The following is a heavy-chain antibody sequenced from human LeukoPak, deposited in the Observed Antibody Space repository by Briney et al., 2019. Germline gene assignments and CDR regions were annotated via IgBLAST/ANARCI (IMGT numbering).Heavy chain of an antibody. CDR2: IYYSGST. D-gene: IGHD5-18*01. J-gene: IGHJ4*02. V-gene: IGHV4-39*01. CDR1: GGSISSSSYY. CDR3: ACREIQLWSEIFDY. Sequence: SETLSLTCTVSGGSISSSSYYWGWIRQPPGKGLEWIGSIYYSGSTYYNPSLKSRVTISVDTFKNQFSLKLSSVTAADTAVYYWACREIQLWSEIFDYWVQGTLVTVSS.